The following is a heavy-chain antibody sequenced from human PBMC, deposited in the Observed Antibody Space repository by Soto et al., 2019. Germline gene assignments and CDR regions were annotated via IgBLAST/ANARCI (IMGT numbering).Heavy chain of an antibody. CDR3: AREWGYSFDY. CDR1: GFTFSSYG. V-gene: IGHV3-33*01. Sequence: QVQLVESGGGVVQPGRSLRLSCAASGFTFSSYGIHWVRQAPGKGLEWVALIWYDGSNKYYADSVKGRFTISRDNSKNTLYLQMNSLRAEDTALYYCAREWGYSFDYWGQGTLVTVSS. J-gene: IGHJ4*02. CDR2: IWYDGSNK. D-gene: IGHD3-22*01.